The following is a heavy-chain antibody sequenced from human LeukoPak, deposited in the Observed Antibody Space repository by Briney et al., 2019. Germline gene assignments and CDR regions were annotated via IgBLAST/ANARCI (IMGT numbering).Heavy chain of an antibody. J-gene: IGHJ4*02. CDR2: ISGSGGST. CDR1: GFTFSSYA. D-gene: IGHD3-22*01. V-gene: IGHV3-23*01. Sequence: GGSLRLSCAASGFTFSSYAMSWVRQAPGKGLEWVSAISGSGGSTYYAESVKGRFTISRDNSKNTLYLQMNSLRAEDTAVYYCANPYDSSGYAYYWGQGTLVTVSS. CDR3: ANPYDSSGYAYY.